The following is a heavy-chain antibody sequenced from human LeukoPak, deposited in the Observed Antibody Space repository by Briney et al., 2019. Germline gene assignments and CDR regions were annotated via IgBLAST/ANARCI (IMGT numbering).Heavy chain of an antibody. CDR1: GYTSTGYY. V-gene: IGHV1-2*02. CDR2: INPNSGGT. D-gene: IGHD1-7*01. J-gene: IGHJ5*02. Sequence: ASVKVSCKASGYTSTGYYMHWVRQAPGQGLEWMGWINPNSGGTNYAQKFQGRVTMTRDTSISTAYMELSRLRSNDTAVYYCAREKITGTTSWFDPWGQGTLVTVSS. CDR3: AREKITGTTSWFDP.